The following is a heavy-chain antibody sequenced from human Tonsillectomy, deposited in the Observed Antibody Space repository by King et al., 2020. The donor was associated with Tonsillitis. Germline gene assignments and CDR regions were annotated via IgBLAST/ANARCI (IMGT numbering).Heavy chain of an antibody. CDR3: AVTGVPNYYYYYGMDV. D-gene: IGHD3-9*01. J-gene: IGHJ6*02. V-gene: IGHV3-23*04. CDR1: GFSFSSYA. Sequence: EVQLVESGGGLVQPGGSLRLSCAASGFSFSSYAMSWVRQAPGKGLEWVSAISGSGGSTFYAESVKGRFTISRDNSKKTLYLQMNIMRAEDTAVYYCAVTGVPNYYYYYGMDVWGQGTTVTVSS. CDR2: ISGSGGST.